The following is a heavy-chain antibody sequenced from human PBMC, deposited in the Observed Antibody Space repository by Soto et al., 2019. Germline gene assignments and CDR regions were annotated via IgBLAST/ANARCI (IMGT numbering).Heavy chain of an antibody. CDR2: IKSKTDGGTT. V-gene: IGHV3-15*07. J-gene: IGHJ5*02. CDR1: GFTFSNAW. D-gene: IGHD2-21*02. CDR3: TTDQDTPIVVVTATTNWFDP. Sequence: PGGSLRLSCAASGFTFSNAWMNWVRQAPGKGLEWVGRIKSKTDGGTTDYAAPVKGRFTISRDDSKNTLYLQMNSLKTEDTAVYYCTTDQDTPIVVVTATTNWFDPWGQGTLVTVSS.